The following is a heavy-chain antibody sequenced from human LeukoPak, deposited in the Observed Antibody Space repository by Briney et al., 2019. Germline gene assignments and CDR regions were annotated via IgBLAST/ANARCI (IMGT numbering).Heavy chain of an antibody. J-gene: IGHJ5*02. CDR2: INHSGST. CDR1: GGSLSGYY. D-gene: IGHD6-13*01. Sequence: SETLSLTCAVSGGSLSGYYWTWIRQPPGKGLEWIGEINHSGSTNYNPSLKSRVTISVDTSRKQFFLRLSSVTAADTAVYYCVGAAAGTAPVSSGGKLNWFDPWGQGTLVTVSS. V-gene: IGHV4-34*01. CDR3: VGAAAGTAPVSSGGKLNWFDP.